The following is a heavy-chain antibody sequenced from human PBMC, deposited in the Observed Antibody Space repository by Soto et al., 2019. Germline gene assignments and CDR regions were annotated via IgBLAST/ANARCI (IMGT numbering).Heavy chain of an antibody. CDR1: GGTFSSYA. V-gene: IGHV1-69*13. D-gene: IGHD5-18*01. Sequence: SVKVSCKTSGGTFSSYAISWVPQAPGQGLELLGGIIPIFGTANYAQKFQCRVTITADESTSTAYMELSSLRSEDTAVYYCARDSGYSYGSLSYWGQGTLVTVSS. CDR3: ARDSGYSYGSLSY. CDR2: IIPIFGTA. J-gene: IGHJ4*02.